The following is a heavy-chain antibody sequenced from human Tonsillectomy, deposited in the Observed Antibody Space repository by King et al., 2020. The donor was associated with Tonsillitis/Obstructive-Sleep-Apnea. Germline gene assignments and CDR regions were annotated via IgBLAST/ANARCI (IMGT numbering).Heavy chain of an antibody. CDR3: ARDMVLEAGGDAFDI. Sequence: QLQESGPGRVKPSETLSLTCTVSGGSISSYYWSWIRQPPGKGLEWIGYIYDSGSTNYNPSLKGRVTISVDTSKNQFSLKLSSVTAADTAVYYCARDMVLEAGGDAFDIWGQGTMVTVSS. CDR2: IYDSGST. J-gene: IGHJ3*02. V-gene: IGHV4-59*01. CDR1: GGSISSYY. D-gene: IGHD2-8*01.